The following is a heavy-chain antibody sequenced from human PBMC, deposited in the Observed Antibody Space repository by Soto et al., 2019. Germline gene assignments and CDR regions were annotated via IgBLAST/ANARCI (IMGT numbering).Heavy chain of an antibody. V-gene: IGHV1-69*11. J-gene: IGHJ3*01. CDR1: GDMFSTHG. D-gene: IGHD2-15*01. CDR2: IIPMLGAA. Sequence: QVQLVQSGAEVKKPGSSVKVSCKASGDMFSTHGFTWVRQAPGQGLEWMGGIIPMLGAANYAQKFQGRVTITADESTSTAYMGLSSLRSDDTAVYYCARELGGSFRTPETTRAFDVWGQGTMVTVSS. CDR3: ARELGGSFRTPETTRAFDV.